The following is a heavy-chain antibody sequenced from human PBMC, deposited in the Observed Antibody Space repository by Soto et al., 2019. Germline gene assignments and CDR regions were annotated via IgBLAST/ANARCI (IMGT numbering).Heavy chain of an antibody. CDR1: GYTFTTYA. J-gene: IGHJ2*01. Sequence: QVQLVQSGAEVKKPGASVKVSCKTSGYTFTTYAINWVRQAPGQGLEWLGWINTYNGNTNYAQKLQDRVTMTTDTSTSSAYMELRSLRSDDTAVYYWARDMYYYDSSGYGRYFDLWGRGTLVTVSS. V-gene: IGHV1-18*01. CDR3: ARDMYYYDSSGYGRYFDL. CDR2: INTYNGNT. D-gene: IGHD3-22*01.